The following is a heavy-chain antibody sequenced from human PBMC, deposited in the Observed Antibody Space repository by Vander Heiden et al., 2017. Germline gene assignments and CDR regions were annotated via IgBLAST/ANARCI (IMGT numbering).Heavy chain of an antibody. CDR3: ARDSGYDDSSGYYDYFDY. CDR2: IIPIFGTA. CDR1: GGTFSSYA. J-gene: IGHJ4*02. D-gene: IGHD3-22*01. Sequence: PGSSVKVSCKASGGTFSSYAISWVRQAPGQGLEWMGGIIPIFGTANYAQKFQGRVTITADESTSTAYMELSSLRSEDTAVYYCARDSGYDDSSGYYDYFDYWGQGTMVTVSS. V-gene: IGHV1-69*01.